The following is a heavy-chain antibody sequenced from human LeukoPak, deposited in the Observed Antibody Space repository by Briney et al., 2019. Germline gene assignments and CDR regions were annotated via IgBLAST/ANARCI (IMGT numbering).Heavy chain of an antibody. J-gene: IGHJ4*02. D-gene: IGHD3-16*01. CDR1: GESFSGYY. CDR2: INHSGST. CDR3: ARRGHDGVMDFDY. Sequence: SETLSLTCAVYGESFSGYYWSWIRQPPGKGLEWIGEINHSGSTNYNPSLKSRVTISVDTSKNQFSLKLSSVTAADTAVYYCARRGHDGVMDFDYWGQGTLVTVSS. V-gene: IGHV4-34*01.